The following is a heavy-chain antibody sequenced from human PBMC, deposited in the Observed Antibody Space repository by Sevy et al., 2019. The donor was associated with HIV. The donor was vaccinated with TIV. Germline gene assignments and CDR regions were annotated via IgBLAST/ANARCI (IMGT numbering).Heavy chain of an antibody. CDR3: AKDLLWELTYFQH. J-gene: IGHJ1*01. CDR1: GFTFGSYA. CDR2: VSGSGRTT. Sequence: GGSLRLSCAASGFTFGSYAMSWVRQPPGKGLEWVSTVSGSGRTTYYADSVKGRFTISRDNSKNTLYLQMNSLRAEDTAIYYCAKDLLWELTYFQHWGQGTLVTVSS. D-gene: IGHD1-26*01. V-gene: IGHV3-23*01.